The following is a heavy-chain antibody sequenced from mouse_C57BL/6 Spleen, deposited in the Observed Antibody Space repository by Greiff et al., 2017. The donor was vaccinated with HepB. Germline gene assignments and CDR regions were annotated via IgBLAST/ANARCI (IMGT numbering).Heavy chain of an antibody. Sequence: VQLKESGPGMVKPSQSLSLTCTVTGYSITSGYDWHWIRHFPGNKLEWMGYISYSGSTNYNPSLKSRISITPDTSKNHFFLTLNSVTTEDTATYYCAAWGNYYGSQDFSYWGQGTLVTVSA. CDR2: ISYSGST. D-gene: IGHD1-1*01. CDR1: GYSITSGYD. CDR3: AAWGNYYGSQDFSY. J-gene: IGHJ3*01. V-gene: IGHV3-1*01.